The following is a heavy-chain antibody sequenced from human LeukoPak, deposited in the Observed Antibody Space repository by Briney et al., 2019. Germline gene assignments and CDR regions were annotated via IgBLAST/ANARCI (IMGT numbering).Heavy chain of an antibody. CDR3: ARGGEWLDY. Sequence: SETLSLTCTVSGGPLTGYFWSWIRQPPGKGLEWVGYVFYEGNTNYNPSLKSRVTTSVDTSKNQFSLKLSSVTTADTALYYCARGGEWLDYWGQGTLVTVSS. CDR1: GGPLTGYF. CDR2: VFYEGNT. V-gene: IGHV4-59*01. J-gene: IGHJ4*02. D-gene: IGHD3-3*01.